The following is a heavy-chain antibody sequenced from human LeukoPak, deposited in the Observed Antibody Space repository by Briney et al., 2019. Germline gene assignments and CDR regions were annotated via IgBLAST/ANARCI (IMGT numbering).Heavy chain of an antibody. V-gene: IGHV3-7*01. CDR3: ARGRWPRSAFDI. CDR1: GFTFSSYG. CDR2: IKQDGSEK. J-gene: IGHJ3*02. Sequence: PGGSLRLSCAASGFTFSSYGMSWVRQAPGKGLEWVANIKQDGSEKYYVDSVKGRFTISRDNAKNSLYLQMNSLRAEDTAVYYCARGRWPRSAFDIWGQGTMVTVSS. D-gene: IGHD5-24*01.